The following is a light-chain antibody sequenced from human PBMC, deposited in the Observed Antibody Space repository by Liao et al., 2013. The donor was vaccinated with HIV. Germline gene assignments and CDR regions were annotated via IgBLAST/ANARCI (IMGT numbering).Light chain of an antibody. Sequence: SYELTQPPSVSVSPGQTASITCSGDKLGDKFASWYQQKPGQSPLLVIYQDDKRPSGIPERFSGSNSGNTATLTITRVAAGDEADYYCQVWDRSTSHWVFGGGTKLTVL. CDR2: QDD. CDR1: KLGDKF. V-gene: IGLV3-1*01. CDR3: QVWDRSTSHWV. J-gene: IGLJ3*02.